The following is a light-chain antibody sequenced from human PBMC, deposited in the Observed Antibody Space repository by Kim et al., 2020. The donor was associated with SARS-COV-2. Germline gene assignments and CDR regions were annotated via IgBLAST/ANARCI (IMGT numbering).Light chain of an antibody. V-gene: IGLV2-8*01. CDR3: CSYSVTNTLV. CDR1: SSDVGGYNY. Sequence: GQSVTIPCTGPSSDVGGYNYVSWYQQHPGKAPKLMIYEVSKRPSGVPDRFSGSKSDNTASLTVSGLQAGDEADYYCCSYSVTNTLVFGGGTKLTVL. CDR2: EVS. J-gene: IGLJ3*02.